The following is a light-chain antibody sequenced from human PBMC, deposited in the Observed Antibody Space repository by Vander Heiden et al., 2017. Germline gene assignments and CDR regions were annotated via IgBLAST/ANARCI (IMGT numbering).Light chain of an antibody. CDR3: QHRSNWPHMYT. V-gene: IGKV3-11*01. Sequence: EIVLTQSPATLPLSQGDRASLSCRASQSASSYLACYQQKTAQAPRLLIYDASNRATGISARFSGGGSGTHFTLTISSLEPEDFAVYYCQHRSNWPHMYTFGEGTKLEIK. CDR1: QSASSY. CDR2: DAS. J-gene: IGKJ2*01.